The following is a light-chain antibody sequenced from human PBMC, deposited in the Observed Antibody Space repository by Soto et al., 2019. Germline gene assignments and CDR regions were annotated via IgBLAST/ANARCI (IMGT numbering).Light chain of an antibody. CDR1: QTISTW. V-gene: IGKV1-5*01. CDR3: QQYTNTNNPWM. J-gene: IGKJ1*01. Sequence: DIQVNQSPPTLSASVGDRVTITCRAIQTISTWMAWYQQKPGKAPKLLVYDASTLQSGVASRFSGSGSGTEFTLIISGLQPDDSATYYCQQYTNTNNPWMFGQGTKVDI. CDR2: DAS.